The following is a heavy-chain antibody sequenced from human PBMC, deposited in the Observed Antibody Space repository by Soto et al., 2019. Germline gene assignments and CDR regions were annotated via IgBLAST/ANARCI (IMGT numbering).Heavy chain of an antibody. Sequence: SETLSLTCTVPGGSISGYYWIWMRQPPGKGLEWIGYIYNSGSTNYNPALKSRVTISVDTSKNQFSLKLGSVTAADTAVYYCARVPDRWGQGTLVTVSS. J-gene: IGHJ5*02. V-gene: IGHV4-59*08. CDR3: ARVPDR. D-gene: IGHD2-2*01. CDR2: IYNSGST. CDR1: GGSISGYY.